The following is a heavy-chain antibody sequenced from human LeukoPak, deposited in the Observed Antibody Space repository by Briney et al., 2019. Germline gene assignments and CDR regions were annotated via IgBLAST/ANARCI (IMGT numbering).Heavy chain of an antibody. Sequence: PSETLSLTCAVYGGSFSGYYWSWIRQPPGKGLEWIGEIDHSGSTNYNPSLKSRVTISVDTSKNQFSLKLSSVTAADTAVYYCAKVRYCSSTGCYCSDYWGQGTLVTVSS. J-gene: IGHJ4*02. D-gene: IGHD2-2*01. CDR3: AKVRYCSSTGCYCSDY. V-gene: IGHV4-34*01. CDR2: IDHSGST. CDR1: GGSFSGYY.